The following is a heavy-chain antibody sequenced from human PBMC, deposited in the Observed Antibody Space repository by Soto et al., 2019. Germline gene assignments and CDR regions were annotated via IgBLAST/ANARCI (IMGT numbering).Heavy chain of an antibody. CDR2: ISAYNGNT. V-gene: IGHV1-18*01. J-gene: IGHJ6*02. D-gene: IGHD2-2*01. CDR1: GYTFTSYG. Sequence: QVQLVQSGAEVKKPGASVKVSCKASGYTFTSYGISWVRQAPGQGLEWMGWISAYNGNTNYAQKLQGRVTMTTDTSTSTAYMELRRLRSDDTTVYYCPSEPGVVVPAATPMDVWGQGNTVTVSS. CDR3: PSEPGVVVPAATPMDV.